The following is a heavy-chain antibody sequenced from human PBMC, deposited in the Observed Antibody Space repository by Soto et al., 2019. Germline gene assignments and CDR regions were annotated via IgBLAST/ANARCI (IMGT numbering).Heavy chain of an antibody. D-gene: IGHD6-13*01. Sequence: SVKVSCKASGGTFSSYAISWVRQAPGQGLEWMGGIIPIFGTANYAQKFQGRVTITADESTSTAYMELSSLRSEDTAVYYCARDRLYSGLSRPTSLQDMDVWGQGTTVTVSS. CDR1: GGTFSSYA. J-gene: IGHJ6*02. V-gene: IGHV1-69*13. CDR3: ARDRLYSGLSRPTSLQDMDV. CDR2: IIPIFGTA.